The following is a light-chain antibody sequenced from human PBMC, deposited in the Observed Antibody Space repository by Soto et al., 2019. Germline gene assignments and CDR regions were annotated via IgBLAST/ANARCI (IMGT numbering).Light chain of an antibody. V-gene: IGKV1-5*01. CDR2: DAS. J-gene: IGKJ5*01. Sequence: DIQMTQSPSTLSAAVGDRVTITCRASQSISRWLAWYQQNPGKAPKIMISDASILESGVPSRFSGTGSGTEFTLTISSLQPDDFATYFCQQYKSFSMITFGQGTRREIK. CDR1: QSISRW. CDR3: QQYKSFSMIT.